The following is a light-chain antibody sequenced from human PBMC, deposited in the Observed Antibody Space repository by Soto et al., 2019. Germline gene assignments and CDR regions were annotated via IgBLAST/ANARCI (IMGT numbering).Light chain of an antibody. J-gene: IGKJ2*01. V-gene: IGKV3-20*01. CDR1: ESVSSGY. CDR2: GAI. Sequence: EIVLTQSPATLSLSPGESVTLSCRASESVSSGYVGWYQQKPGQAPRLVIFGAIGRATGIPDRFRGSGSGTDFTLTITSLEPEDFAVYYCQQYGSSPPSFGQGTKLEIK. CDR3: QQYGSSPPS.